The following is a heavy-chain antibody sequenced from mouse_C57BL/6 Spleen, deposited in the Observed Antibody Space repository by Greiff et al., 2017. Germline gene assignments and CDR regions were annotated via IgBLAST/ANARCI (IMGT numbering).Heavy chain of an antibody. D-gene: IGHD3-3*01. CDR3: ARSGDRYWYFDV. J-gene: IGHJ1*03. Sequence: QVQLQQSGAELVKPGASVKISCKASGYAFSSYWMNWVKQRPGKGLEWIGQIYPGDGDTNYNGKFKGKATLTADKSSSTAYMQLSSLTSEDSAVYFCARSGDRYWYFDVRGTGTTVTVSS. V-gene: IGHV1-80*01. CDR1: GYAFSSYW. CDR2: IYPGDGDT.